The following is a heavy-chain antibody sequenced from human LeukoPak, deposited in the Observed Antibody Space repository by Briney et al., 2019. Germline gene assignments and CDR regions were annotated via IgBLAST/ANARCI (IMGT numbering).Heavy chain of an antibody. D-gene: IGHD4-17*01. CDR1: GYSFTTYW. V-gene: IGHV5-51*01. J-gene: IGHJ5*02. CDR3: VRQRGFSATINHFDP. Sequence: RGESLKISCETSGYSFTTYWIGWVRQMPGTGLEWVGAIYPDDSDTRYSPSFQGQVVISADRSIRTPYLQWNSLKTSGTAMYYCVRQRGFSATINHFDPWGQGTLVTVSS. CDR2: IYPDDSDT.